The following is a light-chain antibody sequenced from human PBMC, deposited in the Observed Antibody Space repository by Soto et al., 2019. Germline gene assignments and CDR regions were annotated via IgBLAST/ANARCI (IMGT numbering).Light chain of an antibody. V-gene: IGKV3-20*01. CDR2: GAS. CDR1: QSVSSNY. Sequence: EFVLTQSPGTLSLSPGERATLSCRASQSVSSNYLAWYQQKPGQAPRLLIYGASSRATGIPDRFSGSGSGTDFTLTSSRLEPEDFAVYYCQQYGRSSWTFGQGTKVEIQ. J-gene: IGKJ1*01. CDR3: QQYGRSSWT.